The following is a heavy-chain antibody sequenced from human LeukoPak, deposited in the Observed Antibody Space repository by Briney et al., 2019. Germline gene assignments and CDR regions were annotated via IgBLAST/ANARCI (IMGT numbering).Heavy chain of an antibody. J-gene: IGHJ4*02. CDR2: IWYDGSNK. V-gene: IGHV3-33*08. D-gene: IGHD6-19*01. Sequence: GGSLRLSCAASGFSFNNYAMHWVRQAPGKGLEWVAVIWYDGSNKYYADSVKGRFTISRDNSKNTLYLQMNSLRAEDTAVYYCARDSPGIAVAGTSNLFDYWGQGTLVTVSS. CDR3: ARDSPGIAVAGTSNLFDY. CDR1: GFSFNNYA.